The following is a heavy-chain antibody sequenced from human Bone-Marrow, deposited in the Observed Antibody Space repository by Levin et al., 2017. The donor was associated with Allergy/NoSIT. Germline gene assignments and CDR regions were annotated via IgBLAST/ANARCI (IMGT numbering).Heavy chain of an antibody. D-gene: IGHD3-22*01. J-gene: IGHJ3*02. CDR2: ISWNSGSI. V-gene: IGHV3-9*01. Sequence: SCAASGFTFDDYAMHWVRQAPGKGLEWVSGISWNSGSIGYADSVKGRFTISRDNAKNSLYLQMNSLRAEDTALYYCAKETDYYDSSGYYSFAFDIWGQGTMVTVSS. CDR1: GFTFDDYA. CDR3: AKETDYYDSSGYYSFAFDI.